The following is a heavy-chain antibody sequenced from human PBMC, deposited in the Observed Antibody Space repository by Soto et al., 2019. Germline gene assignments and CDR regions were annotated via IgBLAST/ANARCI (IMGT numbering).Heavy chain of an antibody. CDR3: ARPRRGYCSSPSCSSFDY. CDR1: GFTFSSYS. D-gene: IGHD2-2*01. V-gene: IGHV3-21*01. Sequence: GGSLRLSCVASGFTFSSYSMNWVRQAPGKGLEWVSSISSSSFIYYADSVKGRFTISRDNAKNSLYLQMNSLRAEDTAVYFCARPRRGYCSSPSCSSFDYWGQGTLVTVSS. CDR2: ISSSSFI. J-gene: IGHJ4*02.